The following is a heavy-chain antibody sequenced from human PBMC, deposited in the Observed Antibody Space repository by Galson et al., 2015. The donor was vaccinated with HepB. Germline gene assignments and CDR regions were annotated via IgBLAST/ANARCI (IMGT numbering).Heavy chain of an antibody. Sequence: SVKVSCKASGYTFTGYYIHRVRQAPGQGLEWMGRINPNSGDTNYAQKFQGRVTMTRDTSISTAYMELSRLTSDDTAVHFCASFGVPYIWGQGTLVTVSS. CDR2: INPNSGDT. CDR1: GYTFTGYY. D-gene: IGHD3-3*01. J-gene: IGHJ3*02. V-gene: IGHV1-2*06. CDR3: ASFGVPYI.